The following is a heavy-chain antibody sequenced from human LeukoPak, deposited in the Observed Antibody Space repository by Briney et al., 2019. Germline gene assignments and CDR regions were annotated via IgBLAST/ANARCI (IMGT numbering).Heavy chain of an antibody. CDR2: INHSGST. V-gene: IGHV4-34*01. D-gene: IGHD5-24*01. CDR3: ASLDGPKDY. J-gene: IGHJ4*02. Sequence: PSETLSLTCAVYGGSFSGYYWSWIRQPPGKGLEWIGEINHSGSTNYNPSLKSRVTISVDTSKNQFSLKLSSVTAADTAAYYYASLDGPKDYWGEGTLVTVSS. CDR1: GGSFSGYY.